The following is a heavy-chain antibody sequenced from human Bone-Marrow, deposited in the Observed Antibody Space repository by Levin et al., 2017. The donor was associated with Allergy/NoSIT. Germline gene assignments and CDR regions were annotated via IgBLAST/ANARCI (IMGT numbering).Heavy chain of an antibody. J-gene: IGHJ6*02. Sequence: GASVQVSCKVSGYSLTDLSMHWVRQAPGKGLEWMGGLDPIDGEILYAQDFQGRITMTEDTSTDTAYMQLRNLTSGDTAVYFCATLQLADTNDYYFGMDVWGQGTSVTVSS. CDR2: LDPIDGEI. V-gene: IGHV1-24*01. D-gene: IGHD3-10*01. CDR3: ATLQLADTNDYYFGMDV. CDR1: GYSLTDLS.